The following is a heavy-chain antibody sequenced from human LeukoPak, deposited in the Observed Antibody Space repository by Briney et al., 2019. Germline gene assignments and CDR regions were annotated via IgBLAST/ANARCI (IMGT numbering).Heavy chain of an antibody. CDR3: ASLITAGATYYGIDV. CDR2: IDPLDSST. Sequence: GESLKISCKGSGYSFINYWISWVRQMPGKGLEWMGKIDPLDSSTTYSPSFRGHVTISADESLSTAYLQWSSLEASDTAIYYCASLITAGATYYGIDVWGQGTTVTVSS. V-gene: IGHV5-10-1*01. D-gene: IGHD3-22*01. CDR1: GYSFINYW. J-gene: IGHJ6*02.